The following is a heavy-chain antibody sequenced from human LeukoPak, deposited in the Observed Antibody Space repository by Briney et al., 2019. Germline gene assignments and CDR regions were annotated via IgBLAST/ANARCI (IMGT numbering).Heavy chain of an antibody. D-gene: IGHD2-15*01. V-gene: IGHV4-34*01. CDR1: GESLNSYY. CDR3: ARGAWATRLGS. J-gene: IGHJ4*02. Sequence: SETLSLTCAVYGESLNSYYWSWVRQPPGEGLEWIGEIYESRTTEYNPSLKSRVTIPMVPSKQQFSLSLSSVTAADTAVYYCARGAWATRLGSWGLGTPVIVSS. CDR2: IYESRTT.